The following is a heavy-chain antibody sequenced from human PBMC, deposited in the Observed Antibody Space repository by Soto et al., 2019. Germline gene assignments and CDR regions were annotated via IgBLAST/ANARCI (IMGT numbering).Heavy chain of an antibody. CDR3: ASSANRIVVVPEH. Sequence: QVQLVQSGAEVKKPGSSVKVSCKASGGTFSSYAISWVRQAPGQGLEWMGGIIPIFGTANYAQKFQGRVTIPADESTSTAYMELSSLRSEDTAVYDCASSANRIVVVPEHWGQGTLVTVSS. D-gene: IGHD2-2*01. CDR2: IIPIFGTA. V-gene: IGHV1-69*01. J-gene: IGHJ4*02. CDR1: GGTFSSYA.